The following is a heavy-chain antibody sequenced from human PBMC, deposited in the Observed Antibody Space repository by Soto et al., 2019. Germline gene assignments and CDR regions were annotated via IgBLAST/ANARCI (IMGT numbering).Heavy chain of an antibody. J-gene: IGHJ6*02. CDR3: AGEKKAYCYYYGMDV. Sequence: SVKVSCKASGFTFTSSAVQWVRQARGQRLEWIGWIVVGSGNTNYAQKFQERVTITRDMSTSTAYMELSSLRSEDTAVYYCAGEKKAYCYYYGMDVWGQGTMVTVSS. V-gene: IGHV1-58*01. CDR1: GFTFTSSA. CDR2: IVVGSGNT.